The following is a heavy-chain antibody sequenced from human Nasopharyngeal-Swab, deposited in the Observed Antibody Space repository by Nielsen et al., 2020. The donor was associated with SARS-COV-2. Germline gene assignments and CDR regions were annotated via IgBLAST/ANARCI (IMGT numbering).Heavy chain of an antibody. CDR2: IYYSGST. CDR3: AREGYDSLDS. V-gene: IGHV4-59*01. J-gene: IGHJ4*02. D-gene: IGHD3-22*01. CDR1: GGSISSYY. Sequence: GSLRLSCTVSGGSISSYYWSWIRQPPGKGLEWIGYIYYSGSTNYNPSLKSRVSMSVDTSKNQFSLKLTYVTAADTAVYYCAREGYDSLDSWGQGTLVTVSS.